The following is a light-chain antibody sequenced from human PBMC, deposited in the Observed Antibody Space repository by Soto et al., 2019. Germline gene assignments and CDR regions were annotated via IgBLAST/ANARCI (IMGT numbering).Light chain of an antibody. CDR1: SSDVGGYNY. CDR2: EVT. CDR3: TSYTSSSHVV. Sequence: QSALTQPASVSGSPGQSITISCTGTSSDVGGYNYVSWHQQHPGKAPKLLIHEVTDRSSGLSNRFSGSKSANTASLTISGLQAEDEADYYCTSYTSSSHVVFGGGTKLTVL. J-gene: IGLJ2*01. V-gene: IGLV2-14*01.